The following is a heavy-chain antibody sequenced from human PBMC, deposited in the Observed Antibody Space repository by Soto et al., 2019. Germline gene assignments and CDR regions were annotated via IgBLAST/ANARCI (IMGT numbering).Heavy chain of an antibody. D-gene: IGHD3-9*01. V-gene: IGHV3-30-3*01. CDR2: ISGDGRVT. Sequence: QVQPVESGGGVVQPGGSLRLSCAASGFNFGDYAMHWVRQAPGKGLEWVAVISGDGRVTFYTDSVKGRFIISRDNSKSTLLLQLNSLRAEDTAVYYCARARYFDVYVKEACDNWGQGILVSVSS. CDR3: ARARYFDVYVKEACDN. J-gene: IGHJ4*02. CDR1: GFNFGDYA.